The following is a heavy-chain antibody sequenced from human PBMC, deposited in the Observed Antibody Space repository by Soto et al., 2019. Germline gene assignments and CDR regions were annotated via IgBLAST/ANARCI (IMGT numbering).Heavy chain of an antibody. CDR1: GFICSSYD. J-gene: IGHJ3*02. V-gene: IGHV3-23*01. Sequence: GGSLRLSCAASGFICSSYDMSWVRQAPGKGLEWVSTILVGGSTHYPDSVKGRFTISRDNSKNTVFLQTNSLTAGDTAVYYCAKATATGGGAFDICGQGTMVTVSS. D-gene: IGHD2-8*02. CDR3: AKATATGGGAFDI. CDR2: ILVGGST.